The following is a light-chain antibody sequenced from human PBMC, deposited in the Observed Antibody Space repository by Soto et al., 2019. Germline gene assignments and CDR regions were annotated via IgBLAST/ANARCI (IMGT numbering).Light chain of an antibody. CDR1: SSDVGGYNY. CDR2: DVS. CDR3: SSYTSSSTLV. Sequence: QSALTQPASVSGSPGQSITISCTGTSSDVGGYNYVSWNQQHPGKAPKLMIYDVSNRPSGVSNRFSGSKSGNTASLTISGLQAEDEADYYCSSYTSSSTLVFGGGTKVTVL. V-gene: IGLV2-14*01. J-gene: IGLJ2*01.